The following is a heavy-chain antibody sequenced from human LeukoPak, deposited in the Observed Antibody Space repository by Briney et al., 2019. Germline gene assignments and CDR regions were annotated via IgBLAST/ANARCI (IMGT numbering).Heavy chain of an antibody. CDR3: ARTNYYETSGWAAGLSPFDM. J-gene: IGHJ3*02. CDR2: IVVGSGNT. D-gene: IGHD3-22*01. V-gene: IGHV1-58*02. Sequence: SVKVSCKASGFTFTSSAMQWVRQARGQRLEWIGWIVVGSGNTNYAQKFQERVTITRDMSTSTAYMELSSLRSEDTAVYYCARTNYYETSGWAAGLSPFDMWGRGTMVTVSS. CDR1: GFTFTSSA.